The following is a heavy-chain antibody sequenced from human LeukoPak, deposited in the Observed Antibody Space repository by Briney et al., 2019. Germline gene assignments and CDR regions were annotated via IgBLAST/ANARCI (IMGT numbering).Heavy chain of an antibody. V-gene: IGHV4-61*01. CDR1: GVSINTCFYY. CDR3: ARGRSYGFDFDS. J-gene: IGHJ4*02. Sequence: PSETLSLTCDVSGVSINTCFYYWTWIRQPPGQGLEWIGYKYYSGSTRYNSSLRSRLTISLDSSKNQFSLRLTSVTAADTAVYYCARGRSYGFDFDSWGPGTLVIVSS. D-gene: IGHD5-18*01. CDR2: KYYSGST.